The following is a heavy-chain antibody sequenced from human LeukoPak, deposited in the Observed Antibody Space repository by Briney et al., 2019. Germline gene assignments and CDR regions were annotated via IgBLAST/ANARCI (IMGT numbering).Heavy chain of an antibody. V-gene: IGHV4-34*01. D-gene: IGHD3-22*01. Sequence: KASETLSLTCAVYGGSFSGYYWSWIRQPPGKGLEWIGEINHSGSTNYNPSLKSRVTISVDTSKNQFSLKLSSVTAADTAVYYCAGRPPPYYYDSSGYQGPIDYWGQGTLVTVSS. J-gene: IGHJ4*02. CDR3: AGRPPPYYYDSSGYQGPIDY. CDR2: INHSGST. CDR1: GGSFSGYY.